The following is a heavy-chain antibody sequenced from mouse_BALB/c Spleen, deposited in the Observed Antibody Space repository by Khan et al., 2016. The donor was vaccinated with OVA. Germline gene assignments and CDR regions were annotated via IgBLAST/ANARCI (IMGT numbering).Heavy chain of an antibody. Sequence: EVELVESGGGLVMPGGSLKLSCAASEFTFSSYTMSWVRQTPEKRLEWVATISSGGDNTYYPDSVKGRFTISRDNAKNNLYLQMSSLRSEDTALYYCARSNYGAFAYWGQGTLVTVSA. V-gene: IGHV5-9*03. CDR1: EFTFSSYT. CDR3: ARSNYGAFAY. J-gene: IGHJ3*01. CDR2: ISSGGDNT. D-gene: IGHD1-1*02.